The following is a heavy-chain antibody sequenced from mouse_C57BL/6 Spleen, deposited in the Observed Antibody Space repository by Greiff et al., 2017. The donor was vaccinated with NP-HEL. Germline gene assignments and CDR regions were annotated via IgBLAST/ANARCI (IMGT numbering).Heavy chain of an antibody. Sequence: EVKLVESGGGLVQPGGSMKLSCVASGFTFSNYWMNWVRQSPEKGLEWVAQIRLKSDNYATHYAEFVKGRFTISRDDSKSSVYRKMNNLRAEDTGIYYCTNYYGSSYGRNYCDYWGQGTTLTVSS. D-gene: IGHD1-1*01. J-gene: IGHJ2*01. V-gene: IGHV6-3*01. CDR1: GFTFSNYW. CDR3: TNYYGSSYGRNYCDY. CDR2: IRLKSDNYAT.